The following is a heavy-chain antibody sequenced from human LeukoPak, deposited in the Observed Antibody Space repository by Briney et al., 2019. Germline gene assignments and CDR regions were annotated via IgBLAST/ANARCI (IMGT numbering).Heavy chain of an antibody. D-gene: IGHD6-25*01. CDR1: GFTSSSYW. V-gene: IGHV3-7*01. CDR3: AREAAPVFDN. J-gene: IGHJ4*02. CDR2: IKQDGSEK. Sequence: GGSLRLSCAASGFTSSSYWMSWVRQAPGKGLEWVANIKQDGSEKYYVDSVKGRFTISRDNAKNSLYLQMNSLRAEDTAVYYCAREAAPVFDNWGQGTLVTVSS.